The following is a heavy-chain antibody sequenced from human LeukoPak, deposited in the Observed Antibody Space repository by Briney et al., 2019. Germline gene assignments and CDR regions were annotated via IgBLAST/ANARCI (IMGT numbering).Heavy chain of an antibody. CDR2: ISSDSGTR. CDR1: GLTFSTYS. J-gene: IGHJ5*02. CDR3: ARAAQPGFDP. Sequence: PGGSLRLSCGASGLTFSTYSMNWVRQAPGKGLEWVSYISSDSGTRYYADSVKGRFTISRDNAKNSLYQQMNSLRAEDTAVYYCARAAQPGFDPWGQGTLVTVSS. D-gene: IGHD1-14*01. V-gene: IGHV3-48*01.